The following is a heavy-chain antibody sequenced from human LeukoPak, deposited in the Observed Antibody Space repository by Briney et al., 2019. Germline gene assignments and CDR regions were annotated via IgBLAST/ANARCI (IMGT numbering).Heavy chain of an antibody. CDR1: GFTFSSYS. CDR2: VNGYGNST. CDR3: SVGVITGTFHI. J-gene: IGHJ3*02. D-gene: IGHD3-16*02. Sequence: GGSLRLSCAVSGFTFSSYSMNWVRQAPGEGLVWVSRVNGYGNSTSYADSVKGRYTISRDNAKNTLYPQMNSLRAEDTAVYYCSVGVITGTFHIWGQGTMVTVSS. V-gene: IGHV3-74*01.